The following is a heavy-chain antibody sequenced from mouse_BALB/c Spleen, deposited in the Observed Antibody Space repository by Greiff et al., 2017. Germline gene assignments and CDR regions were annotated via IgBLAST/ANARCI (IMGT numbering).Heavy chain of an antibody. CDR1: GFTFSSYA. CDR3: ARQGYGNYLAWFAY. CDR2: ISSGGGST. Sequence: DVKLVESGGGLVKPGGSLKLSCAASGFTFSSYAMSWVRQTPEKRLEWVASISSGGGSTYYPDTVKGRFTISRDNAKNTLYLQMSSLKSEDTAMYYCARQGYGNYLAWFAYWGQGTLVTVSA. V-gene: IGHV5-12-1*01. D-gene: IGHD2-10*02. J-gene: IGHJ3*01.